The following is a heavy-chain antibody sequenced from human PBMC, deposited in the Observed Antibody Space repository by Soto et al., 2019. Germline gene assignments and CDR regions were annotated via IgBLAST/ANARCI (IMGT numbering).Heavy chain of an antibody. Sequence: QVQLVQSGAEVKKPGASVKVSCKASGYTFTTYGISWVRQAPGQGLEWMGWINPYNGNTNYAQKLQGTGTMTTGTSTSKGYMELRSLRSDDTAVYYCARDPVGGNWFDPWDQGTLVTVSS. CDR3: ARDPVGGNWFDP. D-gene: IGHD1-26*01. V-gene: IGHV1-18*01. CDR2: INPYNGNT. J-gene: IGHJ5*02. CDR1: GYTFTTYG.